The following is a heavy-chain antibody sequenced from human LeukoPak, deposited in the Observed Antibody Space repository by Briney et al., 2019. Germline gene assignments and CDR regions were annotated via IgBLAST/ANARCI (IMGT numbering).Heavy chain of an antibody. CDR1: GFTFDDYG. Sequence: GGSLRLSCAASGFTFDDYGMHWVRQAPGKGLEWVSGISWNSGNIGYADSVKGRFTISRDNAKNSLYLQMNSLRAEDTALYYCAKDLVAYYGSGSYYFDYWGQGTLVTVSS. D-gene: IGHD3-10*01. CDR2: ISWNSGNI. J-gene: IGHJ4*02. CDR3: AKDLVAYYGSGSYYFDY. V-gene: IGHV3-9*01.